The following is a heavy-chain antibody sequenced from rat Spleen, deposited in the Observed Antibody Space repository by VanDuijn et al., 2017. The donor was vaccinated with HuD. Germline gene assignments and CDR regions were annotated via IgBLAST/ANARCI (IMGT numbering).Heavy chain of an antibody. CDR3: VRDRYNWYFDF. Sequence: QVQLKESGPGLVQPSQTLSLTCTVSGFSLTNYHVYWIRQPPGKGLEWMGVMRSDGDTSYNSALNSRLSISRDTSKSKVFLKMSSLHTEDTATYYCVRDRYNWYFDFWGPGIMVTVSS. CDR1: GFSLTNYH. CDR2: MRSDGDT. V-gene: IGHV2-32*01. J-gene: IGHJ1*01.